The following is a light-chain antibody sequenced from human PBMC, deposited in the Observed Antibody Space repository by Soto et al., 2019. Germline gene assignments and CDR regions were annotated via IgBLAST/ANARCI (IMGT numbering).Light chain of an antibody. J-gene: IGKJ1*01. CDR3: GQYGSSRT. CDR2: GAS. V-gene: IGKV3-20*01. CDR1: QSVSTRS. Sequence: EIVLTQSPGTLSLSPGERATLSCRASQSVSTRSLAWYQQKPGQAPRLLISGASSRAADIPDRFSGSGSGTDFTLTINRLEPEDFAVYYCGQYGSSRTFGQGTTGDIK.